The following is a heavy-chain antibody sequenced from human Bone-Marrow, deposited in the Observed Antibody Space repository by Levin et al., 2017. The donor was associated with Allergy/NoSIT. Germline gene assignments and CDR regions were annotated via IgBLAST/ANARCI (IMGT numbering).Heavy chain of an antibody. V-gene: IGHV3-53*01. D-gene: IGHD6-13*01. J-gene: IGHJ4*02. CDR1: GFPVNTNY. CDR3: TRDGGEAASD. CDR2: IYAGTTT. Sequence: GGSLRLSCVASGFPVNTNYMSWVRQAPGKGLEYVSIIYAGTTTYYADSVRGRFTISVDSFANTVFLQMSRLRVDDTAMYYCTRDGGEAASDWGRGTLVAVSS.